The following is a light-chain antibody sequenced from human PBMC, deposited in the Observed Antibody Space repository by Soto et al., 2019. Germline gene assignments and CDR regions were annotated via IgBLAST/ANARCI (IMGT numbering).Light chain of an antibody. CDR1: QSISSC. J-gene: IGKJ4*01. V-gene: IGKV1-5*03. CDR2: KAS. Sequence: DIQMTQSPSTLSASVGARVTITCRASQSISSCLAWFQQKPGKGPKLLIYKASSLENGVPARLSGSGSGTEFTLTISSLQPEDFSTYYCQQDNSYPSFGEGTKAEIK. CDR3: QQDNSYPS.